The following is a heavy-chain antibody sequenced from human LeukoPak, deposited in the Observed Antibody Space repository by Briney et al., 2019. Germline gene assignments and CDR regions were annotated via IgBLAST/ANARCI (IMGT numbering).Heavy chain of an antibody. V-gene: IGHV3-30*02. CDR1: GFTFSNYG. D-gene: IGHD4-23*01. CDR3: VKGNTVVTPLDY. J-gene: IGHJ4*02. CDR2: IRYDGSSV. Sequence: GGSLRLSCAASGFTFSNYGMHWARQAPGKGLEWVAFIRYDGSSVYYADSVKGQFTVSRDNPKNTLYLQMNSLRTEDTAVYYCVKGNTVVTPLDYWGQGTLVTVSS.